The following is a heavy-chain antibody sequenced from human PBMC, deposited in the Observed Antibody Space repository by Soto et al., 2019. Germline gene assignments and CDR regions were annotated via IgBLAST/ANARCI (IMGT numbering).Heavy chain of an antibody. V-gene: IGHV1-69*12. CDR3: ARDKDRQQLGGNYYYILDV. CDR1: GGTFRTSA. D-gene: IGHD3-3*02. CDR2: IMPVFPTP. J-gene: IGHJ6*02. Sequence: QVQLVQSGAEVKKPGSSVRVSCKTSGGTFRTSAISWVRQAPGQGLEWMGGIMPVFPTPDYAQKFQGRVTITADESTSTVYMELSSLRSEDTAVFCCARDKDRQQLGGNYYYILDVWGQGTTVTVSS.